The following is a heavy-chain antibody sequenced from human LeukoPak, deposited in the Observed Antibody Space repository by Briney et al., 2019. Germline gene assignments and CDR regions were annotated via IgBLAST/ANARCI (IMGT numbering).Heavy chain of an antibody. D-gene: IGHD6-6*01. J-gene: IGHJ4*02. CDR1: GFTFSSYG. CDR2: ISYDGSNK. V-gene: IGHV3-30*03. Sequence: GGSLRLSCAASGFTFSSYGMHWVRQAPGKGLEWVAVISYDGSNKYYADSVKGRFTISRDSSKNTLYLQMNSLRAEDTAVYYCATSIAAAFDYWGQGTLVTVSS. CDR3: ATSIAAAFDY.